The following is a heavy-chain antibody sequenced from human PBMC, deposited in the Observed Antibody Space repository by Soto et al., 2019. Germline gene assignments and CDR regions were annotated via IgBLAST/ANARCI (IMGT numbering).Heavy chain of an antibody. V-gene: IGHV1-2*02. CDR3: ARDASMEGSGGSCYLGGMGG. J-gene: IGHJ6*01. D-gene: IGHD2-15*01. Sequence: SVKLSCTASGYTFTGYYMHWGRRAPGQGLEWMGWIKPNSGGTNYAQKFQGRVTMTRDTSISTAYMELSRLRSDDTAAYYCARDASMEGSGGSCYLGGMGGRGPGTSVT. CDR1: GYTFTGYY. CDR2: IKPNSGGT.